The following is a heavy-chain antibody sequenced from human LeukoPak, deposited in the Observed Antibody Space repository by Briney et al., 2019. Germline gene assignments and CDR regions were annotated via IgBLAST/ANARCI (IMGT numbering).Heavy chain of an antibody. V-gene: IGHV3-48*04. CDR1: GFTFSSYS. CDR2: ISSSSSTI. J-gene: IGHJ4*02. CDR3: ARDRGYYDILTGYFDY. D-gene: IGHD3-9*01. Sequence: GGSLRLSCAASGFTFSSYSMNWVRQAPGKGLEWVSYISSSSSTIYYADSVKGRFTISRDNAKNSLYLQMNSLRAEDTAVYYCARDRGYYDILTGYFDYWGQGTLVTVSS.